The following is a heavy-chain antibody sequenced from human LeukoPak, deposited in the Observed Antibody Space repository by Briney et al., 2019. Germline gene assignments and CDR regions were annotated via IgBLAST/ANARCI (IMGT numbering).Heavy chain of an antibody. CDR3: ARDATYRGYSYGTQYYYYMDV. CDR1: VGTFSSYA. J-gene: IGHJ6*03. CDR2: IIPIFGTA. D-gene: IGHD5-18*01. V-gene: IGHV1-69*13. Sequence: SVNVSCKASVGTFSSYAISWVRQAPGQGPEWMVGIIPIFGTANYAQKFQGRVTITADESTRTAYMELRSLRSEDTAVYYCARDATYRGYSYGTQYYYYMDVWGKGATVTISS.